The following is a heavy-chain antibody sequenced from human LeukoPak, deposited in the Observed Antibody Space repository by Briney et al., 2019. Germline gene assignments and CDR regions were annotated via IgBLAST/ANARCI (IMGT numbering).Heavy chain of an antibody. D-gene: IGHD5-24*01. V-gene: IGHV3-48*03. CDR3: ARVAYNSFDV. CDR2: ISRTGTTI. Sequence: PGGSLRVSCVVSGFSFSNYEMNWVRQAPGKGLEWVSHISRTGTTITYADSLRGRLTVSRDNAKNSLSLEMNSLRVEGTAVYYCARVAYNSFDVWGRGTMVTVSS. J-gene: IGHJ3*01. CDR1: GFSFSNYE.